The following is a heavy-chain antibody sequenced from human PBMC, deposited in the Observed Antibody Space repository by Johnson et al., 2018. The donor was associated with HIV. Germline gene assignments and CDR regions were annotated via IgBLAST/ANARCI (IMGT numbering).Heavy chain of an antibody. D-gene: IGHD3-3*01. CDR2: IKQDGSEK. Sequence: VQLVESGGGLVQPGGSLRLSCAASGFTFSSYWMSWVRQAPGKGLEWVANIKQDGSEKNYVDSVKGRFTISRDNAKNSLYLQMNSLRAEDTAVYYCARDRPSSSFWSGYDAFDSWGQGTMVTVSS. J-gene: IGHJ3*02. V-gene: IGHV3-7*05. CDR3: ARDRPSSSFWSGYDAFDS. CDR1: GFTFSSYW.